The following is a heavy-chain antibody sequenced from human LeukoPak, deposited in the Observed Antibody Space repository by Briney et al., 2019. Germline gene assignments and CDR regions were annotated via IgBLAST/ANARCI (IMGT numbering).Heavy chain of an antibody. J-gene: IGHJ4*02. Sequence: GGSLRLSCAASRFTFSNSWMHWVRQAPGKGLVWVSRINSDGSYTTYADSVKGRFTISRDNAKNTLYLQMNSLRAEDMAVYYCAREFNYWGQGTLVTVSS. V-gene: IGHV3-74*01. CDR3: AREFNY. CDR1: RFTFSNSW. CDR2: INSDGSYT.